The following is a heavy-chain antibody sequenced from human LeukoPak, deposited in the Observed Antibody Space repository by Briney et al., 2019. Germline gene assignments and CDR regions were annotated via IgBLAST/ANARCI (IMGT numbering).Heavy chain of an antibody. V-gene: IGHV5-51*01. D-gene: IGHD6-19*01. J-gene: IGHJ3*02. CDR3: ARHGYSSDWSYAFDI. Sequence: GESLKISCKGSGYNFTNYWIGWVRQMPGKGLEWMGIINPGDSDTRYSPSFQGQVTISADKSINTTYLQWSSLRASDTAMFYCARHGYSSDWSYAFDIWGQGTMLTVSS. CDR2: INPGDSDT. CDR1: GYNFTNYW.